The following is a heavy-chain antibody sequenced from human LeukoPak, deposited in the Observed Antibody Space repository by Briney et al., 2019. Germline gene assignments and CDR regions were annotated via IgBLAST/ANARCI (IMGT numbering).Heavy chain of an antibody. J-gene: IGHJ3*02. CDR2: IKTKTDGGTT. V-gene: IGHV3-15*01. CDR1: GFTFSNAW. D-gene: IGHD1-26*01. CDR3: TTEGFEYSGSWVAFDI. Sequence: NAGGSLRLSCAASGFTFSNAWMNWVRQAPGKGLEWVVRIKTKTDGGTTDYAAPVKGRFTISRDDSRNTLYLQMNSLKAEDTAVYYCTTEGFEYSGSWVAFDIWGQGTTVTVSS.